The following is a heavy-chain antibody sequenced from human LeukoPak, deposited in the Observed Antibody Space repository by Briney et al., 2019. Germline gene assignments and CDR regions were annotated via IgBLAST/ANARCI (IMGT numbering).Heavy chain of an antibody. V-gene: IGHV3-30-3*01. CDR1: GFTFSSYA. D-gene: IGHD1-26*01. CDR3: ARDPLGWDTANFDY. J-gene: IGHJ4*02. Sequence: GGSLRLSCAASGFTFSSYAMLWVRQAPGKGLEWVAVISYDGSNKYYADSVKGRFTISRDNSKNTLYLQMNSLRAEDTAVYYCARDPLGWDTANFDYWGQGTLVTVSS. CDR2: ISYDGSNK.